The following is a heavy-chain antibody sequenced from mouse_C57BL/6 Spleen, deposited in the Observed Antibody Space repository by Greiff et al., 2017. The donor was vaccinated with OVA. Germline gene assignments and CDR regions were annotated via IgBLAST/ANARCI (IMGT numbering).Heavy chain of an antibody. D-gene: IGHD1-1*02. CDR2: INYDGSST. V-gene: IGHV5-16*01. CDR1: GFTFSDYY. J-gene: IGHJ1*03. CDR3: ARDPPGNWYFDV. Sequence: EVQVVESEGGLVQPGSSMKLSCTASGFTFSDYYMAWVRQVPEKGLEWVANINYDGSSTYYLDSLKSRFIISRDNAKNILYLQMSSLKSEDTATYYCARDPPGNWYFDVWGTGTTVTVSS.